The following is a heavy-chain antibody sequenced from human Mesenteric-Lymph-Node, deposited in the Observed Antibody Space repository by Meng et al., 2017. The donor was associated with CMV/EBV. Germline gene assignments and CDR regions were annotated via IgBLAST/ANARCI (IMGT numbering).Heavy chain of an antibody. Sequence: GSLRLSCVVSGDSIGSYYWSWIRQPPGKGLEWMGYIYYSGSTNYNPSLKSRVTISVDTSKNQFSLKLRSVTAADTAVYYCARDTAAYAFDIWGQGTMVTVSS. CDR3: ARDTAAYAFDI. CDR2: IYYSGST. CDR1: GDSIGSYY. J-gene: IGHJ3*02. V-gene: IGHV4-59*01. D-gene: IGHD2-15*01.